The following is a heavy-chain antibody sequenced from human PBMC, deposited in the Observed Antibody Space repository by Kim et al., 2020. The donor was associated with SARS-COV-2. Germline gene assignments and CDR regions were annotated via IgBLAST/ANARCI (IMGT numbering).Heavy chain of an antibody. J-gene: IGHJ6*02. CDR3: AREMAPLYGMDV. V-gene: IGHV3-11*06. Sequence: DADSVKGRFTISRDNAKNSLYLQMNSLRAEDTAVYYCAREMAPLYGMDVWGQGTTVTVSS.